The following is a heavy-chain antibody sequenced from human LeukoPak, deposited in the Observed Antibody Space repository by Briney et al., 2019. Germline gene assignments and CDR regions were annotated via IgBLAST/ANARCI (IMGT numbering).Heavy chain of an antibody. J-gene: IGHJ4*02. D-gene: IGHD3-22*01. Sequence: GASVNVSCTASGYTFTGYYMHWVRQAPGQGLEWMGWINPNSGGTNYAQKFQGRVTMTRDTSISTAYMELSRLRSDDTAVYYCAKDRYYYDSSGYYYQLIDYWGQGTLVTVSS. CDR3: AKDRYYYDSSGYYYQLIDY. CDR1: GYTFTGYY. V-gene: IGHV1-2*02. CDR2: INPNSGGT.